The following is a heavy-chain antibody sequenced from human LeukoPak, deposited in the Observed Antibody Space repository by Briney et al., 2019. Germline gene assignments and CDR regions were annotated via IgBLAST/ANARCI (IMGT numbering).Heavy chain of an antibody. CDR3: AKDLTVGATIDWFDP. D-gene: IGHD1-26*01. V-gene: IGHV3-33*06. Sequence: PGRSLRLSCAASGFTFSSYGMHWVRQAPGKGLEWVAVIWYDGSNKYYADSVKGRFTIPRDNSKNTLYLQMNSLRAEDTAVYYCAKDLTVGATIDWFDPWGQGTLVTVSS. J-gene: IGHJ5*02. CDR1: GFTFSSYG. CDR2: IWYDGSNK.